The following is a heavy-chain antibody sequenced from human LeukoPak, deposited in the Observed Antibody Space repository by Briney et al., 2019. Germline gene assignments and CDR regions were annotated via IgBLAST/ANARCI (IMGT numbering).Heavy chain of an antibody. CDR2: INRDGSST. V-gene: IGHV3-74*01. Sequence: GCSLRLSCAASGFTFSSNWMHWVRQAPANGLVWVSRINRDGSSTIYTDSVKGRFTISRDNAKNTLYLQMNSLTAEDTAVYYCARDLWGAGDCWGQGTLVTVSS. D-gene: IGHD1-26*01. CDR1: GFTFSSNW. J-gene: IGHJ4*02. CDR3: ARDLWGAGDC.